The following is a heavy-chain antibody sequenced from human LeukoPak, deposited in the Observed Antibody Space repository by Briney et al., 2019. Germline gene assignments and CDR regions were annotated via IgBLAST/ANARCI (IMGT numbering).Heavy chain of an antibody. CDR1: GYTFTSYG. CDR3: ARAYYDILTGYYRFNYYYYMDV. Sequence: ASVKVSCKASGYTFTSYGISWVRQAPGQGLEWMGWISAYNGNTNYAQKLQGRVTMTTDTSTSTAYMELRSLRSDDTAVYYCARAYYDILTGYYRFNYYYYMDVWGKGTTVTVSS. CDR2: ISAYNGNT. J-gene: IGHJ6*03. D-gene: IGHD3-9*01. V-gene: IGHV1-18*01.